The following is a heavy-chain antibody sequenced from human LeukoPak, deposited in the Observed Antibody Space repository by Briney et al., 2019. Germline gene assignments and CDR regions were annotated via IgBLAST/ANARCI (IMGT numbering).Heavy chain of an antibody. V-gene: IGHV3-30*02. CDR3: AAIVGASGG. J-gene: IGHJ4*02. CDR1: GFSFGKFG. D-gene: IGHD1-26*01. Sequence: GGSLRLSCEASGFSFGKFGMFWVRQAPGKGLEWVTFIWYDGSNEYYADSVQGRFTVSRDNSKNTLYLQMNSLRAEDTAVYYCAAIVGASGGWGQGTLVTVSS. CDR2: IWYDGSNE.